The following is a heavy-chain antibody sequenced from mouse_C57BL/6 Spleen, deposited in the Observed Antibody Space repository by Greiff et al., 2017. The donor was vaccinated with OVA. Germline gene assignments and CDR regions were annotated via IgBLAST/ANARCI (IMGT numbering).Heavy chain of an antibody. CDR3: ARDYYEWYFDV. J-gene: IGHJ1*03. D-gene: IGHD1-1*01. CDR2: ISSGSSTI. CDR1: GFTFSDYG. Sequence: EVMLVESGGGLVKPGGSLKLSCAASGFTFSDYGMHWVRQAPEKGLEWVAYISSGSSTIYYADTVKGRFTISRDNAKNTLFLQMTSLRSEDTAMYYCARDYYEWYFDVWGTGTTVTVSS. V-gene: IGHV5-17*01.